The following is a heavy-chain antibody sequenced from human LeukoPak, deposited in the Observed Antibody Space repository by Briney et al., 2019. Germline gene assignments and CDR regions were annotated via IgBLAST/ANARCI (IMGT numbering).Heavy chain of an antibody. CDR3: AKTYVSDFWSGLGI. J-gene: IGHJ3*02. CDR2: MSGSGGST. Sequence: PGGSLRLSCVASGYTFSNSGLHWVRQAPGKGLEWVSIMSGSGGSTYYADSVKGRFTISRDNSKNTLHLQMNSLRAEDTAVYYCAKTYVSDFWSGLGIWGQGTMVTVSS. CDR1: GYTFSNSG. V-gene: IGHV3-23*01. D-gene: IGHD3-3*01.